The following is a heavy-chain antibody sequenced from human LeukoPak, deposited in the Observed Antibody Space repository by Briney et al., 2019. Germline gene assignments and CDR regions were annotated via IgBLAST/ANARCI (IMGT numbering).Heavy chain of an antibody. J-gene: IGHJ4*02. CDR3: AKVQLGSSADY. CDR1: GFTFSSYA. V-gene: IGHV3-30*04. D-gene: IGHD1-1*01. CDR2: ISYDGSNK. Sequence: QSGRSLRLSCAASGFTFSSYAMHWVRQAPGKGLEWVAVISYDGSNKYYADSVKGRFTISRDNSKNTLYLQMNSLRAEDTAVYYCAKVQLGSSADYWGQGTLVTVSS.